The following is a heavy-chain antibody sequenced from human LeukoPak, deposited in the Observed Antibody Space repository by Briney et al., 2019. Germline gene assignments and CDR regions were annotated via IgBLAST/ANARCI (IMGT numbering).Heavy chain of an antibody. CDR2: IWRGGNYK. CDR3: TMDPPGSGWAFWS. Sequence: GGSLGLSCSAFGFDFRTHAMHWVRQAPGKGLEWVAMIWRGGNYKFYGDSVKGRFTVSRDDSRSKLYLQMDTLSAEDTAVYYCTMDPPGSGWAFWSWGQGALVTVSS. V-gene: IGHV3-33*01. CDR1: GFDFRTHA. D-gene: IGHD6-19*01. J-gene: IGHJ5*02.